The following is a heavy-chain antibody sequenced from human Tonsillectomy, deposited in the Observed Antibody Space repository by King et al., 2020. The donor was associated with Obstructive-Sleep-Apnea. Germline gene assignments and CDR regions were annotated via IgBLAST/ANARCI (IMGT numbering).Heavy chain of an antibody. CDR3: ARVFCPYTGWYLDY. V-gene: IGHV3-30*04. J-gene: IGHJ4*02. CDR1: GFTFSIYA. CDR2: ISYDGSNK. D-gene: IGHD6-19*01. Sequence: VQLVESGGGVVQPGRSLRLSCAASGFTFSIYAIHWVRQAPGKGLEWVAVISYDGSNKYYADSVKGRFTISRDNSKNTLYLQMNSLRAEDTAVYYCARVFCPYTGWYLDYWGQGTLVTVSS.